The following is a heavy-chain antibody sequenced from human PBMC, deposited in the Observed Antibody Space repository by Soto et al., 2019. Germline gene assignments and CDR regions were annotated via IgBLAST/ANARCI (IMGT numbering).Heavy chain of an antibody. Sequence: SETLSLTCSVSGGSVNNKTYYWSWIRQPPGKRLEWIGYVYYSGTTNYNPSLKSRVTISIDMSKNQFSLRLSSVTAADTALYYCARTTAVPNTLRSRYFFDFWGQGALVTVSS. J-gene: IGHJ4*02. CDR2: VYYSGTT. D-gene: IGHD3-9*01. CDR3: ARTTAVPNTLRSRYFFDF. CDR1: GGSVNNKTYY. V-gene: IGHV4-61*01.